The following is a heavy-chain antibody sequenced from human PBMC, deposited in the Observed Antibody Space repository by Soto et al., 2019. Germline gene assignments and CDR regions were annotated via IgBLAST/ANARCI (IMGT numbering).Heavy chain of an antibody. CDR3: ARGGGFCGADCYKGGIDY. CDR1: GFTFSSYA. Sequence: PGGSLRLSWAASGFTFSSYAMSWVRQTPGKGLEWVAVISYDGSGKYYADSVRGRFTISRDNSKNTLFLQMNSLRAEDTALYYCARGGGFCGADCYKGGIDYWGQGALVTVSS. D-gene: IGHD2-21*02. CDR2: ISYDGSGK. J-gene: IGHJ4*02. V-gene: IGHV3-30-3*01.